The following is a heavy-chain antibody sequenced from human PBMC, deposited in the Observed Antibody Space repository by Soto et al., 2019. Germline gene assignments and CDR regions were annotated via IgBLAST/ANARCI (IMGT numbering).Heavy chain of an antibody. Sequence: QVQLVQSGAEVKEPGSSVKVACQASGGAFSTYAISWVRQAPGQGLEWMGGVIPLFGTSNYLPKFQGRVSSAADRSTETVYMELSRLRFDDTAVYFCARELKVGGHFGMDVWGQGTTVTVSS. J-gene: IGHJ6*02. CDR2: VIPLFGTS. V-gene: IGHV1-69*06. CDR1: GGAFSTYA. D-gene: IGHD2-15*01. CDR3: ARELKVGGHFGMDV.